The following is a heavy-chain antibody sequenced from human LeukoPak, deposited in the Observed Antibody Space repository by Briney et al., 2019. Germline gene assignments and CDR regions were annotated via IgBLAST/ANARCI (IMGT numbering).Heavy chain of an antibody. CDR2: IYYSGST. CDR3: ARHPRIAVAGSNFDY. Sequence: PSETLSLTCTVSGGSISSSSSYWGWIRQPPGKGLEWIGSIYYSGSTYYNPSLKSRVTISVDTSKNRFSLKLSSVTAADTAVYYCARHPRIAVAGSNFDYWGQGTLVTVSS. D-gene: IGHD6-19*01. J-gene: IGHJ4*02. V-gene: IGHV4-39*01. CDR1: GGSISSSSSY.